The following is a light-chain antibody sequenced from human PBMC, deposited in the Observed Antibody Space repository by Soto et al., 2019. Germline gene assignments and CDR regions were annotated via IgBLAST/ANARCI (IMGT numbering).Light chain of an antibody. CDR3: QQYNSYSGT. CDR1: QSISSW. Sequence: DIQITQSPSALSASVGDRATITCRASQSISSWLAWYQQKPGKAPKLLIYYASSLESGVPSSFSASGSGTEFTLTISSLQSDDFATYYCQQYNSYSGTFGQGTKVDMK. CDR2: YAS. V-gene: IGKV1-5*01. J-gene: IGKJ1*01.